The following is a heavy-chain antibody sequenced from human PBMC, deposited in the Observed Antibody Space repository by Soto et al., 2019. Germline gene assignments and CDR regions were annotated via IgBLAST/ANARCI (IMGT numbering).Heavy chain of an antibody. V-gene: IGHV3-48*03. D-gene: IGHD3-10*01. Sequence: GGSLRLSCEVSGFTFSSYEMFWVRQAPGKGLEWVAYISSSGETVNYAGSVQGRFTVSRDNGKNTLYLQMSSLGVEDTAVYYSAREGFHAIDAWGQGTTVTVSS. J-gene: IGHJ6*02. CDR1: GFTFSSYE. CDR3: AREGFHAIDA. CDR2: ISSSGETV.